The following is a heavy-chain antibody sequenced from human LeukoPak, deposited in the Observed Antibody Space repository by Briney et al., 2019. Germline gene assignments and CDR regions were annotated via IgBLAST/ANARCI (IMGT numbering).Heavy chain of an antibody. V-gene: IGHV3-33*01. Sequence: GGSLRLSCAASGFTFSSYGMHWVRQAPGKGLEWVAVIWYDGSNKYYADSVKGRFTISRDNSKNTLYLQMNSLRAEDTAVYYCARDRAFREWLVSFYYYYGKDVWGQGTTVAVSS. CDR2: IWYDGSNK. CDR1: GFTFSSYG. J-gene: IGHJ6*02. D-gene: IGHD6-19*01. CDR3: ARDRAFREWLVSFYYYYGKDV.